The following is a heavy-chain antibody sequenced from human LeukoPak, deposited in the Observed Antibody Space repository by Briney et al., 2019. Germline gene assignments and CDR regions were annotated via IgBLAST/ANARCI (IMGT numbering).Heavy chain of an antibody. Sequence: SETLSLTCTVSGGSISSYYWSWIRQPPGKGLEWIGYFYYSGGTNYNPSLKSRVTISVDTSKNQFSLNLTSMTAADTAVYYCARDNIVVAAATKAYYFDYWGQGTLVTVSS. CDR1: GGSISSYY. D-gene: IGHD2-15*01. CDR2: FYYSGGT. CDR3: ARDNIVVAAATKAYYFDY. V-gene: IGHV4-59*01. J-gene: IGHJ4*02.